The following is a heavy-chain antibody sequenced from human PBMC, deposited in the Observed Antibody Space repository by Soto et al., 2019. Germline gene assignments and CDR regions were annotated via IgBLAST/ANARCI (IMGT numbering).Heavy chain of an antibody. CDR1: GFTFSSYW. J-gene: IGHJ4*02. Sequence: EVQLVESGGGLVQPGGSLRLSCAASGFTFSSYWMHWVRQAPGKGLVWVSRINSDGSSTSYADSVKGRFTISRDNAKNTLYLQMTSLRAEDTAVYYCARAYPYGSGSYYFDYWGQGTLVTVSS. V-gene: IGHV3-74*01. CDR2: INSDGSST. D-gene: IGHD3-10*01. CDR3: ARAYPYGSGSYYFDY.